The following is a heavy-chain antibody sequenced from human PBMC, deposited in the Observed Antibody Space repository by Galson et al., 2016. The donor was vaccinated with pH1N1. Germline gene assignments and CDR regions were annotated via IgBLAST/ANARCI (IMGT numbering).Heavy chain of an antibody. D-gene: IGHD5-18*01. J-gene: IGHJ5*02. V-gene: IGHV3-48*01. Sequence: SLRLSCAASTFTFSRHGMNWVRQAPGKGLEWISYISGDSTRIFYADSVKGRFTISRDNSRNTLSLQMNSLRGEDTAVYYCARSSQRGYSYACDHWGQGTLVTVSS. CDR3: ARSSQRGYSYACDH. CDR1: TFTFSRHG. CDR2: ISGDSTRI.